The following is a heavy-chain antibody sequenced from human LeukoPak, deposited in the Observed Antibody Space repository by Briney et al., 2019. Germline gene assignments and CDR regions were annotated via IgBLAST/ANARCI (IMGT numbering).Heavy chain of an antibody. CDR2: IYSTGRS. J-gene: IGHJ4*02. CDR1: GGSISSGSYY. D-gene: IGHD5-12*01. Sequence: SETLSLTCTVSGGSISSGSYYWSWIRQPAGKGLEWIGRIYSTGRSDYNPSLKSRITMSVDTSKNQFSLKLSSVTAADTAVYYCARDGPRRGYDLGHFDNLGQGTLVTASS. CDR3: ARDGPRRGYDLGHFDN. V-gene: IGHV4-61*02.